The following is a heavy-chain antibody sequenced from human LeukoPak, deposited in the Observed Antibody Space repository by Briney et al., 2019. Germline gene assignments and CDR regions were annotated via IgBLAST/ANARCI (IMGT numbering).Heavy chain of an antibody. D-gene: IGHD1-26*01. V-gene: IGHV4-39*01. J-gene: IGHJ4*02. CDR2: TYYTGST. CDR1: GFTFGSYW. CDR3: ARRPRNSGSDDGPPGLDY. Sequence: PGGSLRLTCAASGFTFGSYWMSWVRQPPGKGLEWIGTTYYTGSTYYSPSLKSRATISVDTSKNQFSLKLSSVTAADTAVYYCARRPRNSGSDDGPPGLDYWGQGTLVTVSS.